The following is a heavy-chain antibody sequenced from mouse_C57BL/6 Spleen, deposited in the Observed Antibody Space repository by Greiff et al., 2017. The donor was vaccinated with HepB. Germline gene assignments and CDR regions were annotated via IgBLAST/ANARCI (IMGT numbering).Heavy chain of an antibody. J-gene: IGHJ3*01. CDR2: INPNNGGT. CDR1: GYTFTDYN. Sequence: EVQLVESGPELVKPGASVKMSCKASGYTFTDYNMHWVKQSPGKSLEWIGYINPNNGGTSYNQKFKGKATLTVNKSSSTAYMELRSLTSEDSAVYYCAKGGLYYDYALDWFAYWGQGTLVTVSA. CDR3: AKGGLYYDYALDWFAY. V-gene: IGHV1-22*01. D-gene: IGHD2-4*01.